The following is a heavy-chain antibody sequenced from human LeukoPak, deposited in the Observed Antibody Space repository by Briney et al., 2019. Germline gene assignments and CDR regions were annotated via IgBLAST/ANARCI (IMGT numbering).Heavy chain of an antibody. CDR1: GFTFNRFA. V-gene: IGHV3-23*01. J-gene: IGHJ4*02. D-gene: IGHD2/OR15-2a*01. CDR3: AIQANGYYFPFDW. CDR2: ISGGGTTT. Sequence: GGSLRLSCAASGFTFNRFAINWVRQAPGKGLEWVSSISGGGTTTQYADSVKGRFSISRDNSKNTLSLQMDSLRTEDTAVYYCAIQANGYYFPFDWWGQGTLATVSS.